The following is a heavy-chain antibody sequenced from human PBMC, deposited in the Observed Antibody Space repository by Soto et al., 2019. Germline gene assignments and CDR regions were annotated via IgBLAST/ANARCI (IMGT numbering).Heavy chain of an antibody. Sequence: SETLSLTCTVSGGSISSSSYYWGWIRQPPGKGLEWIGSIYYSGSTYYNPSLKSRVTISVDTSKNQFSLKLSSVTAADTAVYYCARPDYYYYGMDVWGQGTTVTVSS. V-gene: IGHV4-39*01. CDR3: ARPDYYYYGMDV. J-gene: IGHJ6*02. CDR1: GGSISSSSYY. CDR2: IYYSGST.